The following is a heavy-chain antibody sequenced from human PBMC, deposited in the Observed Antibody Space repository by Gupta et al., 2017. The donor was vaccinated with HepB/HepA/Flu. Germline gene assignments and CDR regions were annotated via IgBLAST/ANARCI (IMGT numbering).Heavy chain of an antibody. V-gene: IGHV1-2*02. CDR2: INPNSGGT. Sequence: QVQLVQSGAEVKKPGASVKVSCKASGYTFTGYYMHWVRQAPGQGLEWMGWINPNSGGTKYAQKGQGRVTMTRDTSISTADMELSRMRSEETXVXYFAIYXVDYGHLHYYMDVGGKGTTVTVSS. CDR3: AIYXVDYGHLHYYMDV. D-gene: IGHD4-17*01. J-gene: IGHJ6*03. CDR1: GYTFTGYY.